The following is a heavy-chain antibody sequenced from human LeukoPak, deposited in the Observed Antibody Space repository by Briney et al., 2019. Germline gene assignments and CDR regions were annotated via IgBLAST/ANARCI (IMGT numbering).Heavy chain of an antibody. V-gene: IGHV3-66*01. J-gene: IGHJ4*02. Sequence: GGSLRLSCAASGFTVSSNYMSWVRQAPGKGLEWVSVIYSGGSTYYADSVKGRFTISRDNSKNTLYIQMNSPRAEDTAVYNCASLHYYDSSGLDYWGQGTLVTVSS. CDR3: ASLHYYDSSGLDY. D-gene: IGHD3-22*01. CDR1: GFTVSSNY. CDR2: IYSGGST.